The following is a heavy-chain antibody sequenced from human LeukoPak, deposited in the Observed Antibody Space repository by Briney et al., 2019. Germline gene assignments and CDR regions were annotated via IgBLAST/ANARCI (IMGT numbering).Heavy chain of an antibody. D-gene: IGHD3-22*01. V-gene: IGHV3-9*01. Sequence: GRSLRLSCAASGFTFGDYAMHWGRQAPGKGLEWVSGISWNSGSIGYADSVKGRFTISRDNAKNSLYLQMNSLRAEDTALYYCAKGGTYYYDSSGLKIDYWGQGTLVTVSS. CDR1: GFTFGDYA. J-gene: IGHJ4*02. CDR2: ISWNSGSI. CDR3: AKGGTYYYDSSGLKIDY.